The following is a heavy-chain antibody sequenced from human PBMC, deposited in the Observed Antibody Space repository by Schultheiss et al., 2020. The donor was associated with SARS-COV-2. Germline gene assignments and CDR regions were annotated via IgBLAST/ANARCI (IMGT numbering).Heavy chain of an antibody. V-gene: IGHV4-31*03. D-gene: IGHD2-15*01. CDR1: GGSISSGGYY. Sequence: SQTLSLTCPVSGGSISSGGYYWSWIRQHPGKGLEWIGYIYYSGSTYYNPSLKSRVTISVDTSKNQFSLKLRSVTAADTAVYYCARLGLLPWYFDIWGRGTLVTVSS. J-gene: IGHJ2*01. CDR3: ARLGLLPWYFDI. CDR2: IYYSGST.